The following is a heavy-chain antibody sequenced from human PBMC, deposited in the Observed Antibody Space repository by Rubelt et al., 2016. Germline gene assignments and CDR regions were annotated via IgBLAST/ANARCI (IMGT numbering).Heavy chain of an antibody. Sequence: QVQLQESGPGLVKPSETLSLTCTVSGYSISSDYYWVWIRQPPGKGLEWIGYIYYSVSTNLNPSLKSRRTMSVDTSKNQFSLMLTSVTAADTAVYYCARDGGNQNWFDPWGQGTLVTVSS. CDR2: IYYSVST. CDR1: GYSISSDYY. CDR3: ARDGGNQNWFDP. D-gene: IGHD1-14*01. V-gene: IGHV4-38-2*02. J-gene: IGHJ5*02.